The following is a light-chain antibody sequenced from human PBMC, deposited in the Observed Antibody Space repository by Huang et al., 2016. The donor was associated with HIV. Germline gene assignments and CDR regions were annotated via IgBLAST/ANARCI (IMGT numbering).Light chain of an antibody. Sequence: DIQMTQSPSTLSASVGDRVTITCRASQSVSSRLAWYQQRPGKAPKRLIYDATGLGSGVPSTFSGSGSGTDFTLTISNLQPDNFATYYCQQYKSYPYTFGQGTKLEI. J-gene: IGKJ2*01. V-gene: IGKV1-5*01. CDR3: QQYKSYPYT. CDR2: DAT. CDR1: QSVSSR.